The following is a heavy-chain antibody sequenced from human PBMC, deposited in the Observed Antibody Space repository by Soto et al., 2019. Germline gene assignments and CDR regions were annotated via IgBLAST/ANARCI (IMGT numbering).Heavy chain of an antibody. CDR3: AGKAGSGSYFNNWFDP. D-gene: IGHD3-10*01. V-gene: IGHV3-23*01. CDR1: GFTFSSYA. CDR2: ISGSGGST. J-gene: IGHJ5*02. Sequence: EVQLLESGGGLVQPGGSLRLSCAASGFTFSSYAMSWVRQAPGKGLEWVSAISGSGGSTYYADSVKGRFTISRDNSKNTLYLQMNSLRAEDTAVYYCAGKAGSGSYFNNWFDPWGQGTLVTVSS.